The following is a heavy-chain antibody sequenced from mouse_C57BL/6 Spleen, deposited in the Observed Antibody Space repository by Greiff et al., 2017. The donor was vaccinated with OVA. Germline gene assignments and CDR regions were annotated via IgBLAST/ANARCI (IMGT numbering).Heavy chain of an antibody. CDR2: INPNSGST. V-gene: IGHV1-64*01. D-gene: IGHD2-4*01. CDR3: ARFDYDEAWFAY. J-gene: IGHJ3*01. CDR1: GYTFTSYW. Sequence: VQLQQPGAELVKPGASVKLSCKASGYTFTSYWMHWVKQRPGQGLEWIGMINPNSGSTNYNEKFKSKATLTVDKSSSTAYMQLSSLTSEDSAVYSGARFDYDEAWFAYWGQGTLVTVSA.